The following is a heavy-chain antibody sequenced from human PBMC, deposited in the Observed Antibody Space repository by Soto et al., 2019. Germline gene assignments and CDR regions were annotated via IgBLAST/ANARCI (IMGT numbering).Heavy chain of an antibody. V-gene: IGHV3-15*01. Sequence: PGGSLRLSCAVSGFTFSNARITWVRQAPGKGLEWVGRIKSKTDGGTTDYAAPVKGRFTISGDDSKNTLYLQMNSLKTEDTAVYYCTTQYYYDSSGSLLNWGQGTLVTVSS. CDR3: TTQYYYDSSGSLLN. CDR1: GFTFSNAR. J-gene: IGHJ4*02. CDR2: IKSKTDGGTT. D-gene: IGHD3-22*01.